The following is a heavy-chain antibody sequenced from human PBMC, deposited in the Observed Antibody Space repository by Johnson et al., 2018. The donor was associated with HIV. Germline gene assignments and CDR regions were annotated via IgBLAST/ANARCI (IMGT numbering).Heavy chain of an antibody. V-gene: IGHV3-30*03. Sequence: QVRLVESGGGVVQPGTSLRLSCAASGFTFSSYGMHWVRQAPGEGLEWVAVISYDGSSKFSADSVKGRFTISRDNSKNPLYLQMNSLRAEDTAVYYCARSSTVVTPHDIWGQGTMVTVSS. CDR3: ARSSTVVTPHDI. CDR2: ISYDGSSK. CDR1: GFTFSSYG. J-gene: IGHJ3*02. D-gene: IGHD4-23*01.